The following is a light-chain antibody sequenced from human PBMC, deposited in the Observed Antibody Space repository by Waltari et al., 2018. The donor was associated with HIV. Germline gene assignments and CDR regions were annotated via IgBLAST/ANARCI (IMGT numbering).Light chain of an antibody. CDR3: SSYTNINTVV. Sequence: QSALTQPASVSGSPGQSITMSCTGATSDVVAYDYVSWYQQHPGKAPKLIIYEVTNRPSGVSNRFSGSKSGITASLTISGLQTEDEADYYCSSYTNINTVVFGGGTKLTVL. J-gene: IGLJ2*01. CDR1: TSDVVAYDY. CDR2: EVT. V-gene: IGLV2-14*01.